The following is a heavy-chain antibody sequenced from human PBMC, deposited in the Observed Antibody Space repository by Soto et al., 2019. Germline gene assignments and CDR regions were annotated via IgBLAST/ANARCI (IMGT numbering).Heavy chain of an antibody. V-gene: IGHV1-3*01. Sequence: ASVKVSCKASGYTFTSYAMHWVRQAPGQRLEWMGWINAGNGNTKYSQKFQGRVTITRDTSASTAYMELSSLRSEDTAVYYCARDSSLWFGELTNWFDPWGQGTLVTVSS. CDR2: INAGNGNT. CDR3: ARDSSLWFGELTNWFDP. J-gene: IGHJ5*02. D-gene: IGHD3-10*01. CDR1: GYTFTSYA.